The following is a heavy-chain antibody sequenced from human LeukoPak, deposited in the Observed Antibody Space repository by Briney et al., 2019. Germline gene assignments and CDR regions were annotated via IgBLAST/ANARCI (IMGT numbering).Heavy chain of an antibody. D-gene: IGHD3-16*01. CDR3: ANLNAPYWGNFDY. J-gene: IGHJ4*02. Sequence: GGSLRLSCAASGFTFSSYWMNWARQAPGKGLEWVASINHNGNVNYYVDSVKGRFTISRDNAKNSLYLQMSNLRAEDTAVYYCANLNAPYWGNFDYWGQGTLVTVSS. CDR2: INHNGNVN. CDR1: GFTFSSYW. V-gene: IGHV3-7*03.